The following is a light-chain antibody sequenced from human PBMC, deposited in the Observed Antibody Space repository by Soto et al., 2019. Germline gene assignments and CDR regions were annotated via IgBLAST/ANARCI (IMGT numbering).Light chain of an antibody. CDR1: SSDVGGYNY. CDR2: EVT. CDR3: SSFAGISTV. Sequence: QSVLTQPASVSGSPGQSITISCTGASSDVGGYNYVSWFQQSPGKAPKVMIYEVTNRPSGVSNRFSGSKSGNTASLTVSGLQAEDEADYYCSSFAGISTVFGTGTKLTVL. V-gene: IGLV2-14*01. J-gene: IGLJ1*01.